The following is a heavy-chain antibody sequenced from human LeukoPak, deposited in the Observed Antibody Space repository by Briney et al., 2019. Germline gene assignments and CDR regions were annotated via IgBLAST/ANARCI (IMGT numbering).Heavy chain of an antibody. CDR3: ARGRNYVWGSYRYGPVDY. Sequence: PSETLSLTCAVYGGSFSGYYWSWIRQPPGKGLEWIGEINHSGSTNYNPSLKSRVTISVDTSKNQFSLKLSSVTAADTAVYYCARGRNYVWGSYRYGPVDYWGQGTLVTASS. V-gene: IGHV4-34*01. CDR1: GGSFSGYY. D-gene: IGHD3-16*02. J-gene: IGHJ4*02. CDR2: INHSGST.